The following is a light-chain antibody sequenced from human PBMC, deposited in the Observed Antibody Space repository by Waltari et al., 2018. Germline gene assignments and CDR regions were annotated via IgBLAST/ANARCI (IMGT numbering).Light chain of an antibody. CDR3: QQYYSTPQA. CDR2: WAS. V-gene: IGKV4-1*01. CDR1: QSVLYSSNNRNY. Sequence: DIVMTQSPDSLAVSLGERATINCKSSQSVLYSSNNRNYLAWYQQKPGQPPKLLICWASTRESRVPDRFRCSGSGTDFTLTISSLQAEDVAVYYCQQYYSTPQAFGQGTKVEIK. J-gene: IGKJ1*01.